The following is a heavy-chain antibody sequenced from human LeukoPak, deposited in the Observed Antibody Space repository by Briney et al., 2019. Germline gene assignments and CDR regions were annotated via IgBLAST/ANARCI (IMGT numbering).Heavy chain of an antibody. CDR2: ISTRGTP. CDR3: ARDKRNYPYYFDY. Sequence: SETLSLTCTVSGDSISSFYWSWIRQPAGKGLQWIGRISTRGTPDYNPSLKSRLTMSVDTSKNHFSLQLSSVTAADTAVYYCARDKRNYPYYFDYWGQGTLVTVSS. J-gene: IGHJ4*02. D-gene: IGHD1-7*01. CDR1: GDSISSFY. V-gene: IGHV4-4*07.